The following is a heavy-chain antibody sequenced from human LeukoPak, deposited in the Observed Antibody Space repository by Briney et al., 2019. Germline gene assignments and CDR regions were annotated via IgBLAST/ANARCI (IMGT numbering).Heavy chain of an antibody. D-gene: IGHD6-19*01. CDR1: GFTVSSYA. J-gene: IGHJ4*02. V-gene: IGHV3-23*01. CDR3: AKDGWQVRCFDY. Sequence: GGSLRLSCAASGFTVSSYAMNWVRQAPGKGLEWVSGISGSGGSTYYADSVKGRFTISRDNSKNTLYLQMNSLRAEDTAVYYCAKDGWQVRCFDYWGQGTLVTVSS. CDR2: ISGSGGST.